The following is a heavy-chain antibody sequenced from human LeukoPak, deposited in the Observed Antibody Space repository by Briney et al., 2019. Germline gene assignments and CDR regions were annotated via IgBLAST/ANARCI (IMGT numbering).Heavy chain of an antibody. CDR3: ATWGGYGSGSYFDY. D-gene: IGHD3-10*01. CDR1: GYSFTGYY. V-gene: IGHV1-2*02. CDR2: MNPNSGGT. Sequence: ASVKVSCKASGYSFTGYYMHWVRQAPGQGLEWIGWMNPNSGGTDYPQKFQGRVTMTRDTSITTAYMELSRLTSDDTAVYYCATWGGYGSGSYFDYWGQGTLVTVSS. J-gene: IGHJ4*02.